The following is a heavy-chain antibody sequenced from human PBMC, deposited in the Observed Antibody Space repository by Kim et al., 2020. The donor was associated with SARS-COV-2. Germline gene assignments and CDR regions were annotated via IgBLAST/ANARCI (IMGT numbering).Heavy chain of an antibody. V-gene: IGHV3-23*01. Sequence: GGSLRLSCAASGFPFSRTAMSWIRQAPGKGLLCVATIAGGGENTWYADSVKGRFTISRDNSRNTLHLQMNSLRAEDTAVYYCVKDLGISWGFLDVWGQGT. D-gene: IGHD2-15*01. CDR1: GFPFSRTA. J-gene: IGHJ6*02. CDR3: VKDLGISWGFLDV. CDR2: IAGGGENT.